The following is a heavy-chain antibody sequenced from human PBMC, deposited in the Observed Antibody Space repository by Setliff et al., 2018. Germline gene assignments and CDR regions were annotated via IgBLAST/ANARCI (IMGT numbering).Heavy chain of an antibody. V-gene: IGHV3-11*01. Sequence: GGSLRLSCAASGFTFSDYYMSWIRQAPGKGLEWVSKISGDGNTVYYADSVQGRFTISRDNHKNTLHLQMNSLRVEDTAIYYCAKSPHDFWSGRVFFDYWGQGMLVTVSS. CDR2: ISGDGNTV. CDR3: AKSPHDFWSGRVFFDY. D-gene: IGHD3-3*01. J-gene: IGHJ4*01. CDR1: GFTFSDYY.